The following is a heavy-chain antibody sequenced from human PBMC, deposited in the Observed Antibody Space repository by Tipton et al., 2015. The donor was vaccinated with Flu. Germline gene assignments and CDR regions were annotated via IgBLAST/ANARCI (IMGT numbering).Heavy chain of an antibody. V-gene: IGHV4-34*01. Sequence: GLVKPSETLSLTCAVYGGSFSGYYWSWIRQPPGKGLEWIGEINHSGSTNYNPSLKSRVTISGDTSKNQFSLKLSSVTAADTAVYYCARGQGNSGWRYFDYWGQGTLVTVSS. CDR3: ARGQGNSGWRYFDY. J-gene: IGHJ4*02. D-gene: IGHD6-19*01. CDR1: GGSFSGYY. CDR2: INHSGST.